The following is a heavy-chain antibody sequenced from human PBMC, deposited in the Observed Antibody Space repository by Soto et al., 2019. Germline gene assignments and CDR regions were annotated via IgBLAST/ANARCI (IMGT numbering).Heavy chain of an antibody. J-gene: IGHJ6*03. Sequence: EVQLVESGGGLVKPGGSLRLSCAASGFTFSSYSMNWVRQAPGKGLEWVSSISSSSSYIYYADSVKGRFTISRDNAKNSLYLQLNSLRAEDTAVYYCARDHSSGWGYYYYYMDVWGKGTTVTVSS. V-gene: IGHV3-21*01. CDR1: GFTFSSYS. CDR3: ARDHSSGWGYYYYYMDV. CDR2: ISSSSSYI. D-gene: IGHD6-19*01.